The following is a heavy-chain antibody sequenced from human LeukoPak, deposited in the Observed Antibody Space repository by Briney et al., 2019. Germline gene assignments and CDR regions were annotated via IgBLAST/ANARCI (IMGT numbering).Heavy chain of an antibody. Sequence: SETLSLTCAVFGGSFDGYYWSWIRQPPGKGLEWIGSIYYSGSTYYNPSLKSRVTISVDTSKNQFSLKLSSVTAADTAVYYCARESVNIAAAGTQDWGGNWFDPWGQGTLVTVSS. J-gene: IGHJ5*02. CDR2: IYYSGST. V-gene: IGHV4-34*01. D-gene: IGHD6-13*01. CDR1: GGSFDGYY. CDR3: ARESVNIAAAGTQDWGGNWFDP.